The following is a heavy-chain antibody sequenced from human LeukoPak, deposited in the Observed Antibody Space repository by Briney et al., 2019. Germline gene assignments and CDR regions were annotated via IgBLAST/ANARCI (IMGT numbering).Heavy chain of an antibody. CDR3: ARDNKELLWFGELSNSFDY. J-gene: IGHJ4*02. Sequence: SETLSLTCTVSGGSISSSSYYWGWIRQPPGKGLEWIGSIYYSGSTYYNPSLKSRVTISVDTSKNQFSLKLSSVTAADTAVYYGARDNKELLWFGELSNSFDYWGQGTLVTVSS. CDR2: IYYSGST. D-gene: IGHD3-10*01. V-gene: IGHV4-39*07. CDR1: GGSISSSSYY.